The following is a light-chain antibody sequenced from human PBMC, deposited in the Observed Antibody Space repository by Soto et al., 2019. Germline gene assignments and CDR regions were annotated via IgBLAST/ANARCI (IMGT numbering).Light chain of an antibody. Sequence: EIVLTQSPGTLSLSPGERATLSCRASQSVGSTYLAWYQQKPGQAPQLLIYGVSSRATGIPDRFSGSGSGTDFTLTISRLEPEDFAVYYCQQYATSPLTFGPGTKVDI. CDR1: QSVGSTY. J-gene: IGKJ3*01. V-gene: IGKV3-20*01. CDR2: GVS. CDR3: QQYATSPLT.